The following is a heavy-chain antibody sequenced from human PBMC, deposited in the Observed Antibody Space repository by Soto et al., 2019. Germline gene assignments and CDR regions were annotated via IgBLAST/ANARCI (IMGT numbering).Heavy chain of an antibody. CDR2: IYYSGST. CDR1: GGSISSYY. J-gene: IGHJ5*02. CDR3: ARAAYSNTNNWFDP. D-gene: IGHD4-4*01. V-gene: IGHV4-59*01. Sequence: SETLSLTCTVSGGSISSYYWSWIRQPPGKGLEWIGYIYYSGSTNYNPSLKSRVTISVDTSKNQFSLKLSSVTAADTAVYYCARAAYSNTNNWFDPWGQGTLVTVSS.